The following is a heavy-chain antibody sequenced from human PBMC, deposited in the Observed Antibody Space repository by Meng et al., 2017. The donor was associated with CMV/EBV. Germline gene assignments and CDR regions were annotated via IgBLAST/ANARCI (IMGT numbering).Heavy chain of an antibody. J-gene: IGHJ5*02. Sequence: GESLKISCAASGLAFSSYSMNWVHQAPGKGLEWVSSISSSSSYIYYADSVKGRFTISRDNAKNSLYLQMNSLRAEDTAVYYCARIGERWFDPWGQGTLVTVSS. CDR1: GLAFSSYS. V-gene: IGHV3-21*01. CDR2: ISSSSSYI. CDR3: ARIGERWFDP.